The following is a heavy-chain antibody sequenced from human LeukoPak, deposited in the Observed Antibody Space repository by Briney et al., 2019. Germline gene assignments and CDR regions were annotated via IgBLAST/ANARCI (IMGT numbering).Heavy chain of an antibody. CDR2: IIPIFGTA. J-gene: IGHJ4*02. V-gene: IGHV1-69*13. CDR3: ASPSLGREEMATTFDY. Sequence: SVKVSCKASGGTFSSYAISWVRQAPGQGLEWMGGIIPIFGTANYAQKFQGRVTITADESTSTAYMELSSLRSEDTAVYYCASPSLGREEMATTFDYWGQGTLVTVSS. D-gene: IGHD5-24*01. CDR1: GGTFSSYA.